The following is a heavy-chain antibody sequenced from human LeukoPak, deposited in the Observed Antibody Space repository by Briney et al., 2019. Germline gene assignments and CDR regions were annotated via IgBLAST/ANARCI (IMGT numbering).Heavy chain of an antibody. CDR1: GGSFSGYY. Sequence: SETLSLTCAVYGGSFSGYYWSWIRQPPGKGLERIGEINHSGSTNYNPSLKSRVTVSVDTSKNQFSLNLNSVTAADTAVYYCAREAYTYEILTGYQGSTCFDPWGQGNLVIVSS. V-gene: IGHV4-34*01. CDR2: INHSGST. CDR3: AREAYTYEILTGYQGSTCFDP. D-gene: IGHD3-9*01. J-gene: IGHJ5*02.